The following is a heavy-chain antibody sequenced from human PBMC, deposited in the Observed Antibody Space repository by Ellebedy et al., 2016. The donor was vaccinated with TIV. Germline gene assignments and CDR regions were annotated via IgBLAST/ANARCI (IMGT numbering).Heavy chain of an antibody. CDR1: GFTFDTHS. D-gene: IGHD3-10*01. J-gene: IGHJ4*02. CDR3: VRDSGSGLN. V-gene: IGHV3-21*06. CDR2: ISRSSSFI. Sequence: GESLKISXATSGFTFDTHSMNWVRQAPGKGLVWVASISRSSSFIYYADSVKGRFTISRDNAKSSLYLQMNSLRVEDTAVYYCVRDSGSGLNWGQGTLVTVSS.